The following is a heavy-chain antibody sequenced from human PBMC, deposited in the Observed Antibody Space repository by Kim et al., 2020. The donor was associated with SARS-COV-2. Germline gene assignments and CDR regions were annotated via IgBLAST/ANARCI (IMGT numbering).Heavy chain of an antibody. D-gene: IGHD3-22*01. CDR1: GFTFSRYN. Sequence: GGSLRLSCAASGFTFSRYNMNWVRQAPGKGLEWLSYISSSSSRIYYADSVKGRFTISRDNAKNSLYLQMNRLRDEDTAVYYCARAYDFDSSGYYWGLGALVTVSS. V-gene: IGHV3-48*02. CDR2: ISSSSSRI. CDR3: ARAYDFDSSGYY. J-gene: IGHJ4*02.